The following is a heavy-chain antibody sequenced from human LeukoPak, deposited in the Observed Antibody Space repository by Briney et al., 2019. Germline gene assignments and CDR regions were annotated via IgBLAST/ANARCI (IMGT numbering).Heavy chain of an antibody. CDR3: ATQRGSYLWGTDFDY. CDR1: VYTFTGYY. D-gene: IGHD3-16*01. V-gene: IGHV1-2*02. J-gene: IGHJ4*02. CDR2: INPNSGDT. Sequence: ASVKVSCKASVYTFTGYYMHWVRQAPGQGLEWMGWINPNSGDTKYAQKFQGRVTMTRDTSISTAYMELSRLRSDDTAVYYCATQRGSYLWGTDFDYWGQGTLVTVSS.